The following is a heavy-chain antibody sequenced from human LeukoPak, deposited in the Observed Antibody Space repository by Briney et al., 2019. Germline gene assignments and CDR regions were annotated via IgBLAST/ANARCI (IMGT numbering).Heavy chain of an antibody. CDR2: LFGGGTA. CDR1: GFIVNTNY. J-gene: IGHJ3*02. Sequence: GGSLRLSCAASGFIVNTNYMTWVRQAPGKGLEWVSLLFGGGTAYYADSVKGRFTTSRDISKNTLYLQMNSLRVEDTAVYYCARGGHSMIVAFDIWGQGTMVTVSS. D-gene: IGHD3-22*01. V-gene: IGHV3-53*01. CDR3: ARGGHSMIVAFDI.